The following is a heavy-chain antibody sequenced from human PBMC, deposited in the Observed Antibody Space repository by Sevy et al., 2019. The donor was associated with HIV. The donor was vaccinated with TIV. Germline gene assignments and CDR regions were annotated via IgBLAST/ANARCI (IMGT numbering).Heavy chain of an antibody. Sequence: SVKVSCMDSGGTLSSYALSWVRQAPGQGLEWMGGIVPLFGTTNYAQNLQGRVTITADESTGTAYMDLSSLRSEDTAVYYCARGGYSYGYQAFDIWGQGTMVTVSS. J-gene: IGHJ3*02. CDR1: GGTLSSYA. CDR3: ARGGYSYGYQAFDI. CDR2: IVPLFGTT. D-gene: IGHD5-18*01. V-gene: IGHV1-69*13.